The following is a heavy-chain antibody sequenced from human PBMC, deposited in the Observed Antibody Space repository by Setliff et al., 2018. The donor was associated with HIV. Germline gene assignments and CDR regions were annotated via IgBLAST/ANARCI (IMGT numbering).Heavy chain of an antibody. CDR1: GDSISSNNYY. J-gene: IGHJ3*02. Sequence: SETLSLTCTVSGDSISSNNYYWAWIRQSPGKGLEWIGCIFYGGSVYGSGRTFFNPSLKSRVTMSEETSKNQFSLKLKSVTAADTAMYYCARDRNYQDTSGYWQVFDIWGQGTMVTVSS. CDR2: IFYGGSVYGSGRT. D-gene: IGHD3-22*01. V-gene: IGHV4-39*07. CDR3: ARDRNYQDTSGYWQVFDI.